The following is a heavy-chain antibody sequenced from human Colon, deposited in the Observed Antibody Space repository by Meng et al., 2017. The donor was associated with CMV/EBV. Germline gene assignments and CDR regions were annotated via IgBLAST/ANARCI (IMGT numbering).Heavy chain of an antibody. D-gene: IGHD5-18*01. J-gene: IGHJ6*02. CDR1: GYTFTGYY. CDR3: ARAGNRIQLWLPYYYYGMDV. CDR2: INPNSGGT. V-gene: IGHV1-2*02. Sequence: ASVKVSCKASGYTFTGYYMHWVRQAPGQGLEWMGWINPNSGGTNYAQKFQGRVNMTRDTSISTAYMELSRLRSDDTAVYYCARAGNRIQLWLPYYYYGMDVWGQGTTVTVSS.